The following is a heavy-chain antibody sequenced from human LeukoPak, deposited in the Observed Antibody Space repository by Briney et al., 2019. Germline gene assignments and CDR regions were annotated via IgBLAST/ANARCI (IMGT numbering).Heavy chain of an antibody. Sequence: GGSLRLSCAASGFTFSNYARIWIRQAPGKGLEWVSALSASGGATYYADSVKGRFTISRDNSKNTLYLQMNSLRVEDTAVYYCAKSQYTSSWYYYFDLWGRGTLVTVSS. V-gene: IGHV3-23*01. CDR2: LSASGGAT. D-gene: IGHD6-13*01. CDR1: GFTFSNYA. CDR3: AKSQYTSSWYYYFDL. J-gene: IGHJ2*01.